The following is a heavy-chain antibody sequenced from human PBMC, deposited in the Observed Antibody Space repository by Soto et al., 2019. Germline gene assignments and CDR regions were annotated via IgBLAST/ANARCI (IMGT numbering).Heavy chain of an antibody. CDR2: MRANCDPI. V-gene: IGHV3-48*02. J-gene: IGHJ4*02. D-gene: IGHD4-17*01. Sequence: GGSLRLSCSTSGFAFSTSSMNWVRQAPGKGLEWVAYMRANCDPIYYAGSVQGRFTISRDNARNLLYLQMNNLRDEDTAVYYCATDRDYALNNWGQGVLVTVSS. CDR1: GFAFSTSS. CDR3: ATDRDYALNN.